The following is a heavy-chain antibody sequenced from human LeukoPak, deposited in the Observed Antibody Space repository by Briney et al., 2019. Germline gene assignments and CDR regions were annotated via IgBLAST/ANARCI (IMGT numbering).Heavy chain of an antibody. CDR2: ISSSSSYT. CDR3: ARTAYSDYSLGF. D-gene: IGHD5-12*01. J-gene: IGHJ4*02. V-gene: IGHV3-11*06. Sequence: GALRLSCAASGFTFSDYYMSWIRQAPGRGLEWVSYISSSSSYTNYADSVKGRFAISRDNSKNTVYLQMNSLRAEDTAVYYCARTAYSDYSLGFWGQGTLVTVSS. CDR1: GFTFSDYY.